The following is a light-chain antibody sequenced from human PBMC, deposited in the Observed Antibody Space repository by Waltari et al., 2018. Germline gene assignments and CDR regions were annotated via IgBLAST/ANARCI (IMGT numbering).Light chain of an antibody. J-gene: IGLJ3*02. CDR2: VNSDGSH. CDR3: QTGGHGTWV. CDR1: SGHSSNV. V-gene: IGLV4-69*01. Sequence: QLVLTQSPSASASLGASVTLTCTLSSGHSSNVIALLQQQPEKGPRYLMKVNSDGSHSKGAGIPDRFSGSTAGAERYLTISSVQPEDEADYYCQTGGHGTWVFGGGTKLTVL.